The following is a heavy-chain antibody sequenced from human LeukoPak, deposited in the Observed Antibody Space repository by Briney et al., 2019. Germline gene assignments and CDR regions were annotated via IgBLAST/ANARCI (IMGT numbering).Heavy chain of an antibody. V-gene: IGHV1-24*01. CDR3: ATSSGWYHGSFDY. CDR1: GYTLTELS. Sequence: ASVKVSCKVSGYTLTELSMYWVRQAPGKGLEWMGGFDPEDGETIYAQKFQGRVTMTEDTSTDTAYMELSSLRSEDTAVYYCATSSGWYHGSFDYWGQGTLVTVSS. D-gene: IGHD6-19*01. CDR2: FDPEDGET. J-gene: IGHJ4*02.